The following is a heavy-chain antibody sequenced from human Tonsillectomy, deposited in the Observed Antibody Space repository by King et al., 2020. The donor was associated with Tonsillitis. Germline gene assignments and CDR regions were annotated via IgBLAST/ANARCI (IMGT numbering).Heavy chain of an antibody. CDR3: AWGYSSGLDFWFDP. D-gene: IGHD6-19*01. CDR1: GYTFTSYD. V-gene: IGHV1-8*01. Sequence: VQLVESGAEVKKPGASVKVSCKASGYTFTSYDINWVRQATGQGLEWMGWMNPNSGNTGYAQKFQGRVTMTRNTSISTAYMELSSLRSEDTAVYYCAWGYSSGLDFWFDPWGQGTLVTVSS. J-gene: IGHJ5*02. CDR2: MNPNSGNT.